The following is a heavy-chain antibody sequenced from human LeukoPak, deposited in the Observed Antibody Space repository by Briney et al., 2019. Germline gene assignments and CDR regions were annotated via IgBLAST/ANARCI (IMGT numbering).Heavy chain of an antibody. D-gene: IGHD2-15*01. CDR3: ARDRGGSYSAIDY. Sequence: GGSLRLSCAASGFTFSSYSLNWVRQAPGKGLEWVSFISSSSITIYYADSVKGRFTISGDNAEKSLYLQMNSLRAEDTAVYYCARDRGGSYSAIDYWGQGTLVTVSS. CDR1: GFTFSSYS. CDR2: ISSSSITI. J-gene: IGHJ4*02. V-gene: IGHV3-48*04.